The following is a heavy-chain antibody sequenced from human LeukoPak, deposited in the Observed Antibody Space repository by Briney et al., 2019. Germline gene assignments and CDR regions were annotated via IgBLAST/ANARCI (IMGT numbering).Heavy chain of an antibody. V-gene: IGHV4-59*11. D-gene: IGHD1-1*01. CDR1: GGSISSHY. Sequence: PSETLSLTCTVSGGSISSHYWSWIRQSPGKGLEWIGYIYFSGYTNYNPSLKSRVIISVDTSKNQFSLRLSSVTAADTAVYYCARDRTAANWYFDLWGPGTLVTVSS. CDR3: ARDRTAANWYFDL. CDR2: IYFSGYT. J-gene: IGHJ2*01.